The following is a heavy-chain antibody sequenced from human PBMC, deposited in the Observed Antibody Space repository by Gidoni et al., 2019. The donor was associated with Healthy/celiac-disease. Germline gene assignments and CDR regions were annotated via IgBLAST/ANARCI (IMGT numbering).Heavy chain of an antibody. CDR2: ISGSGGST. J-gene: IGHJ4*02. Sequence: EVQLLESGGGLVQPGGSLRLSCAASGFTFSSYAMSWVRQAPGKGLEWVLAISGSGGSTYYADSVKGRFTISRDNSKNTLYLQMNSLRAEDTAVYYCAKSPYYDSSGYYLDYWGQGTLVTVSS. V-gene: IGHV3-23*01. CDR3: AKSPYYDSSGYYLDY. CDR1: GFTFSSYA. D-gene: IGHD3-22*01.